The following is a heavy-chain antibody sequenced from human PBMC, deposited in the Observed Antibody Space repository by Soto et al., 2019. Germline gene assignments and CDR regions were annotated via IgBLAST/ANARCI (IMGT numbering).Heavy chain of an antibody. J-gene: IGHJ4*02. V-gene: IGHV3-23*01. CDR2: ITATGDST. Sequence: GGSLRLSCADSGFRFSSYSMSWVRQTPGKGLEWVAAITATGDSTYYADSVTGRFTISRDNSKKTHYLQMTSLRAEDTAMYYCATMNGYFEYWGQGTTVTV. D-gene: IGHD3-22*01. CDR1: GFRFSSYS. CDR3: ATMNGYFEY.